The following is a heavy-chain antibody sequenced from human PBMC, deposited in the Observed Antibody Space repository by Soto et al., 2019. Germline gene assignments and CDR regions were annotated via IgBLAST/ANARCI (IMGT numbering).Heavy chain of an antibody. J-gene: IGHJ4*02. V-gene: IGHV3-11*01. D-gene: IGHD2-2*01. CDR3: ARVRSKSDY. Sequence: PGGSLRLSCAASGFIFSDYYMSWIRQAPGKGLEWISYIGSSSSTTYYADSVKGRFTISRDNAKNTLYLQMNSLRAEDTAVYYCARVRSKSDYWGQGTLVTVSS. CDR2: IGSSSSTT. CDR1: GFIFSDYY.